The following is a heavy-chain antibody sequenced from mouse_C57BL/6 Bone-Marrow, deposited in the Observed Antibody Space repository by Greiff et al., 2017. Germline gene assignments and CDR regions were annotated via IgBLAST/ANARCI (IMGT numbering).Heavy chain of an antibody. V-gene: IGHV1-5*01. CDR3: TGGCGYPYYYAIDY. J-gene: IGHJ4*01. D-gene: IGHD2-2*01. Sequence: SGTVLARPGASVKMSCKTSGYTFTSYWMHWVKQRPGQGLEWIGAIYPGNSDTSYNQKFKGKAKLTAVTSASTAYMELSSLTTEYSAVYYCTGGCGYPYYYAIDYWGQGTSVTVSS. CDR2: IYPGNSDT. CDR1: GYTFTSYW.